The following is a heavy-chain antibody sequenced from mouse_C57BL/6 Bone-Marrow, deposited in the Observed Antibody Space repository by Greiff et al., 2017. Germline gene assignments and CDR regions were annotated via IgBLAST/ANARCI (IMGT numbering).Heavy chain of an antibody. CDR1: GYTFTSYW. CDR2: IYPGSGST. D-gene: IGHD2-14*01. CDR3: ARQGYGYAMDY. V-gene: IGHV1-55*01. Sequence: QVQLQQSGAELVKPGASVTMSCKASGYTFTSYWITWVKQRPGQGLEWIGDIYPGSGSTNYNEKFKSKATLTVDTSSSTAYMQLSSLTSEDSAVYYCARQGYGYAMDYWGQGTSVTVSS. J-gene: IGHJ4*01.